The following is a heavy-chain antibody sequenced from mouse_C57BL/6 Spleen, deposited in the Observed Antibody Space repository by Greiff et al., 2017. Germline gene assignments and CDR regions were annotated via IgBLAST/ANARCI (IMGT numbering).Heavy chain of an antibody. J-gene: IGHJ2*01. CDR3: TRERYYGSIYFDY. D-gene: IGHD1-1*01. Sequence: EVNVVESGEGLVKPGGSLKLSCAASGFTFSSYAMSWVRQTPEKRLEWVAYISSGGDYIYYADTVKGRFTISRDNARNTLYLQMSSLKSEDTAMYYCTRERYYGSIYFDYWGQGTTLTVSS. CDR2: ISSGGDYI. V-gene: IGHV5-9-1*02. CDR1: GFTFSSYA.